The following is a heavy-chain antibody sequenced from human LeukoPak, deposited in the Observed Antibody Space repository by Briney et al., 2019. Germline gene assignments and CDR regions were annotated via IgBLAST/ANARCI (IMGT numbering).Heavy chain of an antibody. V-gene: IGHV3-30-3*01. CDR2: ISYDGSNE. CDR1: GFTFSYYA. CDR3: ARPIDNGSGSYYFDY. Sequence: GGSLRLSCAASGFTFSYYAMHWVRQAPGKGPEWVAVISYDGSNEYYADSVKGRFTISRDNSKNTLSLQMNTLRPEDTAVYYCARPIDNGSGSYYFDYWGQGTLVTVSS. D-gene: IGHD3-10*01. J-gene: IGHJ4*02.